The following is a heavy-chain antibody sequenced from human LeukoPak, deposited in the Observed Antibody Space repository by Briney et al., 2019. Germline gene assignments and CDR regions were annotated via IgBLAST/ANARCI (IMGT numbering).Heavy chain of an antibody. V-gene: IGHV3-33*06. CDR3: AKGLVLAPVIVGIDY. CDR1: GFTFSSYG. CDR2: IWYDGSNK. Sequence: PGGSLRLSCAASGFTFSSYGMHCGRQAPRKRLEWVAGIWYDGSNKYYADSVKGRFTISRDNSKNTLYLQMNSLRAEDTAVYYCAKGLVLAPVIVGIDYWGQGTLVTVSS. J-gene: IGHJ4*02. D-gene: IGHD3-16*02.